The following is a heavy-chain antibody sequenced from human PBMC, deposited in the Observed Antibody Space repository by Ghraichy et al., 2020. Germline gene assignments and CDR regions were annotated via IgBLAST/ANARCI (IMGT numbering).Heavy chain of an antibody. V-gene: IGHV4-30-4*08. D-gene: IGHD3-3*01. CDR3: ARSWSGELRY. Sequence: SEILSLTCTVSGGSINSDDYCWTWIRQPPGKGLEWIGYIYYSGSAHYNPSLKSRIIISVDTSKNQFSLRLSSVTAADTAVYYCARSWSGELRYWGQGALVTVSS. CDR2: IYYSGSA. J-gene: IGHJ4*02. CDR1: GGSINSDDYC.